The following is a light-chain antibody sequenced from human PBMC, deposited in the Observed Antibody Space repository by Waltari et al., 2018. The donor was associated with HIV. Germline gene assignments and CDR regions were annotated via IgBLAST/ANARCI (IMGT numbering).Light chain of an antibody. V-gene: IGLV2-11*01. CDR3: CSYGGSYTWV. CDR2: DVS. CDR1: SRDVGGYHF. Sequence: QSALTQPRSVSGSPGQSVTISCTGTSRDVGGYHFVSWYQQHPGKAPKLMIYDVSKRTSGVPARFSASKSGNTASLTIYGLQAEDEADYYCCSYGGSYTWVFGGGTKLTVL. J-gene: IGLJ3*02.